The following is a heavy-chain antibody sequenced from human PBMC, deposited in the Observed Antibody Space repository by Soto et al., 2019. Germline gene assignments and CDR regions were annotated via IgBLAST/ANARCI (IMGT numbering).Heavy chain of an antibody. CDR1: GGSFSGYY. CDR3: ERRKGIAAAGAYYYGMDV. J-gene: IGHJ6*02. CDR2: INHSGST. Sequence: SETLSLTCAVYGGSFSGYYWSWIRQPPGKGLEWIGEINHSGSTNYNPSLKSRVTISVDTSKNQFSLKLSSVTAADTAVYYCERRKGIAAAGAYYYGMDVWGQGTTVTV. V-gene: IGHV4-34*01. D-gene: IGHD6-13*01.